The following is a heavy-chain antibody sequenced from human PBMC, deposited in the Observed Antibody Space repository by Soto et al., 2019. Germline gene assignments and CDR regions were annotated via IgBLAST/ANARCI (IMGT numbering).Heavy chain of an antibody. Sequence: GGSLRLSCAAFDFTFSAYAMSWFRQAPGKGLEWVSAITGSGGRPYYADSLKARFPISRDRTKSTLYLQMSGLRAEDTAVYFCAKATYYYDSSSYYRVYFDYWGQGTLVTVSS. V-gene: IGHV3-23*01. CDR1: DFTFSAYA. D-gene: IGHD3-22*01. CDR3: AKATYYYDSSSYYRVYFDY. CDR2: ITGSGGRP. J-gene: IGHJ4*02.